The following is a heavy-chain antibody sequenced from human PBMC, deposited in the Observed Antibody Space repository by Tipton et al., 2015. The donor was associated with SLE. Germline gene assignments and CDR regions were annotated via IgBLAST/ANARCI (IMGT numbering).Heavy chain of an antibody. D-gene: IGHD3-22*01. CDR2: IYSSGTT. V-gene: IGHV4-34*09. CDR3: ARGDDSSGYYIDY. CDR1: GASFSSYF. Sequence: TLSLTCDVSGASFSSYFHSWIRQSPGKGLEWIGYIYSSGTTYYNPSLKSRVTISRDTSKNLFSLKLTSVTAADTAMYYCARGDDSSGYYIDYWGQGTLVTVSS. J-gene: IGHJ4*02.